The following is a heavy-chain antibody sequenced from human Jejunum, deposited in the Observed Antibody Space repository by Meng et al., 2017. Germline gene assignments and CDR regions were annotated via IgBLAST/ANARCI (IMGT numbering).Heavy chain of an antibody. CDR3: AKDYCPSWSYSCFDP. J-gene: IGHJ5*02. V-gene: IGHV3-23*01. CDR1: GFTFSSYA. Sequence: GESLKISCAASGFTFSSYAMSWVRQGPGKGLAWVSTISGYGGTTYYADSVKGRFTISRDKSRNTLYLQMNILRAEDTALYYCAKDYCPSWSYSCFDPWGQGTMVTVSS. D-gene: IGHD3-10*01. CDR2: ISGYGGTT.